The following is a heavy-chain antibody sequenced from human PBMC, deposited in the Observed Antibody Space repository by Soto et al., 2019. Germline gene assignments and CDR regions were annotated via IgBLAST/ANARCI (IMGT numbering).Heavy chain of an antibody. CDR2: IYYSGST. CDR3: ARPMVRGVPHDAFDI. J-gene: IGHJ3*02. Sequence: SETLSLTCTVSGGSISSYYWSWIRQPPGKGLEWIGYIYYSGSTNYNPSLKSRVTISVDTFKNQFSLKLSSVTAADTAVYYCARPMVRGVPHDAFDIWGQGTMVTVSS. D-gene: IGHD3-10*01. CDR1: GGSISSYY. V-gene: IGHV4-59*01.